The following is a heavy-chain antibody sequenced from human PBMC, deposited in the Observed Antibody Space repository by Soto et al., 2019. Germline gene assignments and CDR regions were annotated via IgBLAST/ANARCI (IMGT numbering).Heavy chain of an antibody. Sequence: AGGSLRLSCAASGFTFSSYGMHWVRQAPGKGLEWVAVISYDGSNKYYADSVKGRFTISRDNSKNTLYLQMNSLRAEDTAVYYCAKGGGGGDGMDVWGQGTTVTVS. CDR3: AKGGGGGDGMDV. CDR2: ISYDGSNK. V-gene: IGHV3-30*18. J-gene: IGHJ6*02. D-gene: IGHD3-10*01. CDR1: GFTFSSYG.